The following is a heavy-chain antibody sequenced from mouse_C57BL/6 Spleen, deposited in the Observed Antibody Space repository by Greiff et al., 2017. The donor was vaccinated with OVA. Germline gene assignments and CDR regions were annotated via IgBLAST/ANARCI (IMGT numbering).Heavy chain of an antibody. V-gene: IGHV2-2*01. CDR1: GFSLTSYG. CDR3: AREGTGFAY. Sequence: QVQLQQSGPGLVQPSQSLSITCTVSGFSLTSYGVHWVRQSPGQGLEWLGVIWSGGSTDYNAAFISRLGISKDNSKSQVFFKMNSLQADDTAIYYCAREGTGFAYWGQGTLVTVSA. CDR2: IWSGGST. D-gene: IGHD3-3*01. J-gene: IGHJ3*01.